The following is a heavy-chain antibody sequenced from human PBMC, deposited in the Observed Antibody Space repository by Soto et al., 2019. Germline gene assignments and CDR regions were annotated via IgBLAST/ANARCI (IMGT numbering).Heavy chain of an antibody. V-gene: IGHV3-30*18. J-gene: IGHJ4*02. CDR2: ISYDGSNK. D-gene: IGHD6-19*01. CDR3: ANEWKSVAGTDY. CDR1: GFTFSSYG. Sequence: QVQLVESGGGVVQPGRSLRLSCAASGFTFSSYGMHWVRQAPGKGLEWVAVISYDGSNKYYADSVKGRFTISRDNSKNKLYLQMNSLRAEDTAVYYCANEWKSVAGTDYWGQGTLVTVSS.